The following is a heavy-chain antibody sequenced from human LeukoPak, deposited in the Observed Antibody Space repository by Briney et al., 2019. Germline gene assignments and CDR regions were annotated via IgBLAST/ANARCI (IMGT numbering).Heavy chain of an antibody. CDR3: ARGWRKTIVGATVNFDY. CDR1: GFSFSDYY. Sequence: GGSLRLSCAASGFSFSDYYMTWIRQASGKGLEWVSYISGSSGSTNYADSVKGRFTISRDNAKNSLYLQMNSLRAEDTAVYYCARGWRKTIVGATVNFDYWGQGTLVTVSS. J-gene: IGHJ4*02. D-gene: IGHD1-26*01. V-gene: IGHV3-11*06. CDR2: ISGSSGST.